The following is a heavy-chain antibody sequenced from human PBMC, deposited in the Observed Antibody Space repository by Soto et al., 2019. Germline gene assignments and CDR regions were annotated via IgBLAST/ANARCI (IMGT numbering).Heavy chain of an antibody. CDR1: GFTFSSYA. J-gene: IGHJ4*02. CDR2: ISGSGGST. Sequence: EVQLLESGGGLVQPGGSLRLSCAASGFTFSSYAMSWVRQGPGKGLEWVSAISGSGGSTYYADSVKGRFTISRDNSKNTLYLQMNSLRAEDTAVYYCAKAKVVVLYYFDYWGQGTLVTVSS. CDR3: AKAKVVVLYYFDY. D-gene: IGHD2-15*01. V-gene: IGHV3-23*01.